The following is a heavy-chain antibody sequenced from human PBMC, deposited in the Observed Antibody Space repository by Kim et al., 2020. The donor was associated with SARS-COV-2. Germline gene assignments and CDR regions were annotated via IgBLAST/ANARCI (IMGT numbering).Heavy chain of an antibody. CDR3: ARSRYYYDSSGYHFDY. V-gene: IGHV1-69*02. Sequence: CQRRVTITADKSTSTAYMELSSLRSEDTAVYYCARSRYYYDSSGYHFDYWGQGTLVTVSS. J-gene: IGHJ4*02. D-gene: IGHD3-22*01.